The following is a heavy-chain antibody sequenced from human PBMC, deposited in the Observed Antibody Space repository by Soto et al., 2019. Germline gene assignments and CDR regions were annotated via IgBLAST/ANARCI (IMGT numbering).Heavy chain of an antibody. Sequence: ASVTVSCEDSVYTFTSYGIRWVRQDPGQGLEWMGWISAYNSNTNYAQKLQGRVTMTTDTSTSTAYMELRSLRSDDTAVYYCARDIREERDMITFGGVIVFIYYYYMDVWGKGTTVTVSS. CDR2: ISAYNSNT. V-gene: IGHV1-18*01. J-gene: IGHJ6*03. CDR1: VYTFTSYG. D-gene: IGHD3-16*02. CDR3: ARDIREERDMITFGGVIVFIYYYYMDV.